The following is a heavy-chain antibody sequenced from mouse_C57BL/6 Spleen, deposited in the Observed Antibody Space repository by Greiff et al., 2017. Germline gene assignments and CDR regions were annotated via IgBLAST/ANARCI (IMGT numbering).Heavy chain of an antibody. V-gene: IGHV1-15*01. CDR1: GYTFTDSE. CDR2: IDPEPGGT. D-gene: IGHD3-2*02. CDR3: TGYSAGYSFAY. Sequence: QVQLQQSGAELVRPGASVTLSCKASGYTFTDSEMHWVKQTPVPGLEWIGAIDPEPGGTASNQKFKGTALLTADKSSSTAYMEIRSLTSEDSSVYYCTGYSAGYSFAYWGQGALVTASA. J-gene: IGHJ3*01.